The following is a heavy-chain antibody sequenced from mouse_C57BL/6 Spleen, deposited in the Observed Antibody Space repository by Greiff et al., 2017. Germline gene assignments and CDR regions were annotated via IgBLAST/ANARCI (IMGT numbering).Heavy chain of an antibody. Sequence: EVQLQQSGPELVKPGASVKIPCKASGYTFTDYNMDWVKQSHGKSLEWIGDINPNTGGTIYNQKFKGKATLTVDKSSSTAYMELRSPTSEDTACYYCATPRGSKPFYWYFDVWGTGTTVTVSA. V-gene: IGHV1-18*01. J-gene: IGHJ1*03. D-gene: IGHD1-1*01. CDR1: GYTFTDYN. CDR2: INPNTGGT. CDR3: ATPRGSKPFYWYFDV.